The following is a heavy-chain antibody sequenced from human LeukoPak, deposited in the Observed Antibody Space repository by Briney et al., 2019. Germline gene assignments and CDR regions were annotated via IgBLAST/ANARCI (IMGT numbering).Heavy chain of an antibody. CDR2: ISGNGATT. CDR3: VANMYKYMDV. V-gene: IGHV3-23*01. CDR1: GLPFSTYA. Sequence: GGSLRLSSAVSGLPFSTYAMSCVRPAPGRGLEWVSSISGNGATTYYADSVKGRFSISRDNSKKTAFLQMNSLRAEDTAVYYAVANMYKYMDVWGKGTTVTVSS. D-gene: IGHD1-1*01. J-gene: IGHJ6*03.